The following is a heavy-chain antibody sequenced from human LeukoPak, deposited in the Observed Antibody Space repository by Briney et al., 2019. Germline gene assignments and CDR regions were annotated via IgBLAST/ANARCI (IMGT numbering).Heavy chain of an antibody. Sequence: PSETLSLTCAVYGGSFSGYYWSWIRQPPGKGLEWIGEINHSGSTNYNPSLKSRVTISVDTSKNQFSLKPSSVTAADTAVYYCARRENGDYANFDYWGQGTLVTVSS. CDR1: GGSFSGYY. J-gene: IGHJ4*02. CDR2: INHSGST. CDR3: ARRENGDYANFDY. D-gene: IGHD4-17*01. V-gene: IGHV4-34*01.